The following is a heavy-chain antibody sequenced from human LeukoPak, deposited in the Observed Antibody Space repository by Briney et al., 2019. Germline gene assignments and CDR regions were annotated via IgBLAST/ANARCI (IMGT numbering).Heavy chain of an antibody. J-gene: IGHJ6*03. CDR1: GGSISSSSYY. V-gene: IGHV4-39*01. Sequence: SETLSLTCTVSGGSISSSSYYWGWIRQPPGKGLEWIGSIFYSGSTYYNPSLKSRVTISVDTSKNQFSLKLSSVTAADTAVYYCARHGGSSWYASSYYYYMDVWGKGTTVTISS. D-gene: IGHD6-13*01. CDR3: ARHGGSSWYASSYYYYMDV. CDR2: IFYSGST.